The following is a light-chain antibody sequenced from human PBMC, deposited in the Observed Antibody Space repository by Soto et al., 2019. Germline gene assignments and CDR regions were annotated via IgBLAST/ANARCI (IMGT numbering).Light chain of an antibody. Sequence: QAVVTQEPSLPGSPGGPVTLTFSSSPGEVTSDNYANWFQQKPGQVPPTLIYSTNNRHSWTPARFSGSLLGGKAALTLSGVQPDDEADYYCLLYGDDTWVFGGGTKVTVL. CDR1: PGEVTSDNY. J-gene: IGLJ3*02. CDR2: STN. V-gene: IGLV7-43*01. CDR3: LLYGDDTWV.